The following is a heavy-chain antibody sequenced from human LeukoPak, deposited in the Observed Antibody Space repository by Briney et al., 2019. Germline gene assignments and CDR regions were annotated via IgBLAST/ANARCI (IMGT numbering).Heavy chain of an antibody. D-gene: IGHD3-22*01. Sequence: GASVKVSCKASGGTFSSYAISWVRQAPGQGLEWMGRIIPILGIANYAQKFQGRVTITADKSTSTAYMELSSLRSEDTAVYFCAAADYYDSSGYYPYAFHIWGQGTMVTVSS. J-gene: IGHJ3*02. CDR1: GGTFSSYA. CDR3: AAADYYDSSGYYPYAFHI. CDR2: IIPILGIA. V-gene: IGHV1-69*04.